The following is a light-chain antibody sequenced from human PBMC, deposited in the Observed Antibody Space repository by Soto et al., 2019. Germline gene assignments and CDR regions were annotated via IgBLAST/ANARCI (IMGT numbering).Light chain of an antibody. V-gene: IGKV3-20*01. CDR3: QQYGSSPYT. CDR2: DAS. CDR1: ESVSSSY. J-gene: IGKJ2*01. Sequence: EIVLTQSPGTLSLSPGERATLSCRASESVSSSYLAWYQQKPGQAPRLLIYDASSRATGIPDRFSGSGSGTHFPLTISRLEPEDFAVYYCQQYGSSPYTFGQGTKLEIK.